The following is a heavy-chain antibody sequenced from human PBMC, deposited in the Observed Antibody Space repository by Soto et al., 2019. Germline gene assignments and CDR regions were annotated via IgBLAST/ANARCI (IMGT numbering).Heavy chain of an antibody. J-gene: IGHJ4*01. CDR2: ITSSGTIM. V-gene: IGHV3-48*03. CDR3: ARSTSAALFDY. D-gene: IGHD1-26*01. CDR1: GSIFSSYE. Sequence: GGSLRLSCAASGSIFSSYEINWVRQAPGKGLEWVSFITSSGTIMFYSDSVKGRFTVSRDNAKNSLYLQMNSLRAEDTAVYYCARSTSAALFDYWGHGTLVTVSS.